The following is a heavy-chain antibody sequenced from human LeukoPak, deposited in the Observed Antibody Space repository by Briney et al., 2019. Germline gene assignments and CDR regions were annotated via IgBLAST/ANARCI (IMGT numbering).Heavy chain of an antibody. V-gene: IGHV3-9*01. Sequence: GGSLRLSCAASGFTFDDYAMHWVRQAPGKGLEWVSGISWNSGSIGYADSVKGRFTISRDNAKNTLYLQMNSLRAEDTAVYYCAKGAGGFSYYNWFDPWGQGTLVTVSS. D-gene: IGHD5-18*01. J-gene: IGHJ5*02. CDR1: GFTFDDYA. CDR2: ISWNSGSI. CDR3: AKGAGGFSYYNWFDP.